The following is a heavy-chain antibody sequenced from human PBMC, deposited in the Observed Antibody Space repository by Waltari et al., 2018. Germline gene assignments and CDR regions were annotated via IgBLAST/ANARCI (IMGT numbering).Heavy chain of an antibody. J-gene: IGHJ5*02. CDR3: ARQDGGYCSGGSCSNWFDP. D-gene: IGHD2-15*01. CDR2: IYHSGGT. V-gene: IGHV4-38-2*01. Sequence: QVQLQESGPGLVKPSETLSLTCAVSGYSISRGYYWGWIRQTPGKGLEWIGSIYHSGGTYYNPSLKSRVTISVDTSKNQFSLKLSSVTAADTAVYYCARQDGGYCSGGSCSNWFDPWGQGTLVTVSS. CDR1: GYSISRGYY.